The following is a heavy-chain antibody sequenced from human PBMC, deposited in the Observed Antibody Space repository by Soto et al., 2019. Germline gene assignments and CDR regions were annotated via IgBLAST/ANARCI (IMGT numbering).Heavy chain of an antibody. J-gene: IGHJ6*02. Sequence: EVQLVESGGGLVQPGGSLRLSCVASGIPVSSNYMTWVRQAPGKGLEWVSVLNSGGDTYYANSVKGRFTISRHDSTNTLFLQINSLTAEDTAVYYCARDGPYSDASRMDVWGQGTTVTVSS. CDR2: LNSGGDT. CDR3: ARDGPYSDASRMDV. CDR1: GIPVSSNY. V-gene: IGHV3-53*04. D-gene: IGHD2-21*01.